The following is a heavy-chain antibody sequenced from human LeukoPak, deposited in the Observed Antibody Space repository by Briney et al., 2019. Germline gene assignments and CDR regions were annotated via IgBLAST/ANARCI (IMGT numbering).Heavy chain of an antibody. D-gene: IGHD3-22*01. J-gene: IGHJ5*02. CDR3: AKDPVNHCASSVCYGLQS. V-gene: IGHV3-30*02. Sequence: GGSLRLSCEVSGFSLSEYGIHWVRQAPGKGLEWLSFIRHDDREYYADSVKGRFAISRDNSKNTLFLQMHSLRSEDTAVYYCAKDPVNHCASSVCYGLQSWGQGTLVIVSS. CDR2: IRHDDRE. CDR1: GFSLSEYG.